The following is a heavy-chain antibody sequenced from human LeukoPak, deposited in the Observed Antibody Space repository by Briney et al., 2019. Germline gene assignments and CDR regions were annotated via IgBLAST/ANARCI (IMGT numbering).Heavy chain of an antibody. J-gene: IGHJ4*02. Sequence: GGSLRLSCSASGFTFDRFAMHWVRQAPGKGLEYLSGIGSNGRSTHNADSEKGRFTISRDNSKNTLFLQMTSLRAEDTAVYYCVNQISGWVYWGQGTLVTVSS. V-gene: IGHV3-64D*06. CDR1: GFTFDRFA. CDR3: VNQISGWVY. D-gene: IGHD6-19*01. CDR2: IGSNGRST.